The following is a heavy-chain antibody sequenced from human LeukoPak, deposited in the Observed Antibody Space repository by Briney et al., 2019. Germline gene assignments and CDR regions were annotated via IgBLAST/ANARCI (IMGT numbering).Heavy chain of an antibody. J-gene: IGHJ4*02. V-gene: IGHV3-64*01. CDR3: ARVTNYYDSSGYPDY. Sequence: GRSLRLSCAASGFTFSSYAMHWVRQAPGKGLEYVSAISSNGGSTYYANSVKGRFTISRDNSKNTLYLQMGSLRAEDMAVYYCARVTNYYDSSGYPDYWGQGTLVTVSS. CDR2: ISSNGGST. CDR1: GFTFSSYA. D-gene: IGHD3-22*01.